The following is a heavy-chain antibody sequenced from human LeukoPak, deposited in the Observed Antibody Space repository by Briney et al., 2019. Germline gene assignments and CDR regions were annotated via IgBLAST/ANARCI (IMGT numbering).Heavy chain of an antibody. CDR1: GGSFSGYY. V-gene: IGHV4-34*01. Sequence: SGTLSLTCAVYGGSFSGYYWSWIRRPPGKGLEWIGEINHSGSTNYNPSLKSRVTISVDTSKNQFSLKLSSVTAADTAVYYCARAPGYSSGWYGARGTSRYFDYWGQGTLVTVSS. D-gene: IGHD6-19*01. CDR3: ARAPGYSSGWYGARGTSRYFDY. J-gene: IGHJ4*02. CDR2: INHSGST.